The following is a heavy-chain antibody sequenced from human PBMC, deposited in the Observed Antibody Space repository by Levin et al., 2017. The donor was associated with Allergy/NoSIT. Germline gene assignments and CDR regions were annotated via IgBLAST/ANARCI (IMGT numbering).Heavy chain of an antibody. V-gene: IGHV3-74*01. Sequence: GGSLRLSCAASGFTFRNYRMHWVRQAPGKGLVWVSRIDGDGRTTSYADSVKGRFTISRDNAKSTLYLQMNSLRAEDTAVYYCTRNLEADFWGQGTLVTVSS. CDR3: TRNLEADF. CDR2: IDGDGRTT. D-gene: IGHD1-1*01. J-gene: IGHJ4*02. CDR1: GFTFRNYR.